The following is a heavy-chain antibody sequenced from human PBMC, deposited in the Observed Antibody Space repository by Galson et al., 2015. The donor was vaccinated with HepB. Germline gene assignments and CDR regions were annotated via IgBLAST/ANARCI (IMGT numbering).Heavy chain of an antibody. CDR1: GFTSSSYW. CDR2: INRDGSST. D-gene: IGHD3-22*01. CDR3: ARCNGYYGNDY. J-gene: IGHJ4*02. V-gene: IGHV3-74*01. Sequence: SLRLSCAASGFTSSSYWMHWVRQAPGKGLVWVSRINRDGSSTNYADSVEGRFTISRDNAKTTLYLQMNSLRAEDTAVYYCARCNGYYGNDYWGQGTLVTFS.